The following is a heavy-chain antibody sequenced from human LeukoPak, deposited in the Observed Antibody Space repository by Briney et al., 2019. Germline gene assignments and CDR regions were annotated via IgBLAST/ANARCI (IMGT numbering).Heavy chain of an antibody. CDR1: GFPVSNNY. Sequence: GSLRLSFAASGFPVSNNYMTWVRQAPGKGLEWVSVIHIGGDTYYADSVKGRFTISRDNSKNTLYLQMNSLRVEETAVYYCARDLVGATVPDWGQGTLVTVSS. CDR3: ARDLVGATVPD. D-gene: IGHD1-26*01. J-gene: IGHJ4*02. CDR2: IHIGGDT. V-gene: IGHV3-53*01.